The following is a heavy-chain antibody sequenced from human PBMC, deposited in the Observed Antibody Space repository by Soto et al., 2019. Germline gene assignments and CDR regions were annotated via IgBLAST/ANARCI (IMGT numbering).Heavy chain of an antibody. CDR3: ARHFMYLDRADY. D-gene: IGHD2-8*01. J-gene: IGHJ4*02. CDR2: VHYSGST. V-gene: IGHV4-39*01. CDR1: GTSISSTSYY. Sequence: SDTLSLTCAVSGTSISSTSYYCAWLRQPPGKGLEWIGSVHYSGSTYYNPSLKNLVTMSVDTSKNHFSLSLRSVTAADTAILYCARHFMYLDRADYWRKRNLVTAST.